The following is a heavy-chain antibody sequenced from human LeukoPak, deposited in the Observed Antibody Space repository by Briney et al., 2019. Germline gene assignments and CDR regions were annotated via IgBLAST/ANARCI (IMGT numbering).Heavy chain of an antibody. CDR2: VYDSGST. V-gene: IGHV4-59*01. J-gene: IGHJ5*01. Sequence: SETLSLTCTVSGGSISSYYWSWIRQPPGKGLEWIGYVYDSGSTNYNPSLKSRVTISVDASKNQFSLKLSSVTAADTAVYYCARTTVYGSGDSWGHGTLVTVSS. CDR1: GGSISSYY. D-gene: IGHD3-10*01. CDR3: ARTTVYGSGDS.